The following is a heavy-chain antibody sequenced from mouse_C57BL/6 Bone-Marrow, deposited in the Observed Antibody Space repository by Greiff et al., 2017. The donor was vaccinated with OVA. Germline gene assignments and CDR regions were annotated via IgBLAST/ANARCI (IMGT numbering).Heavy chain of an antibody. D-gene: IGHD1-1*01. J-gene: IGHJ3*01. CDR2: IYPRDGST. CDR1: GYNITDHS. Sequence: QVQLQQSDAELVKPGASVKLSCKASGYNITDHSIHWMKQRPEQGLEWIGYIYPRDGSTKYNEKFKGKATLTADKSSSTAYMQLNSLTSEDSAVDCCARHGYYYCSSPWFAYWGQGTLVTVSA. CDR3: ARHGYYYCSSPWFAY. V-gene: IGHV1-78*01.